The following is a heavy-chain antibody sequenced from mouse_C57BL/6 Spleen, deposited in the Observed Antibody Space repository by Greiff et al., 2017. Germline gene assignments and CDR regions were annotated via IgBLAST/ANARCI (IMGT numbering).Heavy chain of an antibody. CDR2: IHPSDGDT. Sequence: VQLQQPGAELVKPGASVKVSCKASGYTFTSYWMHWVKQRPGQGLEWIGRIHPSDGDTNYNQKFLGKATLTADKSSSTAYLQLSSLTSEDSAVYYCAISGPRRYDFDYWGKGTTLTVSS. CDR1: GYTFTSYW. V-gene: IGHV1-74*01. J-gene: IGHJ2*01. CDR3: AISGPRRYDFDY. D-gene: IGHD2-14*01.